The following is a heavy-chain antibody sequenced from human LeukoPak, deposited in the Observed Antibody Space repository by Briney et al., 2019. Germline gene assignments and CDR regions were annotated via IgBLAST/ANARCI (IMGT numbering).Heavy chain of an antibody. D-gene: IGHD6-13*01. Sequence: EGSLRLSCAASGFTFSSYEMNWVRQAPGKGLEWVSYISSSDSTIYYADSVKGRFTISRDNAKNSLYLQMNSLRAEDTAVYYCARSSSSSWYLDYWGQGTLVTVSS. CDR2: ISSSDSTI. V-gene: IGHV3-48*03. J-gene: IGHJ4*02. CDR3: ARSSSSSWYLDY. CDR1: GFTFSSYE.